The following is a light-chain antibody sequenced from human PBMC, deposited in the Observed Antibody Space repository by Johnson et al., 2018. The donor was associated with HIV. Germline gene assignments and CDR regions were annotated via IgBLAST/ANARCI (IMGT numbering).Light chain of an antibody. V-gene: IGLV1-51*02. CDR2: ENN. CDR3: GTWDRGLNTDV. CDR1: SSNIGNNY. J-gene: IGLJ1*01. Sequence: AVLTQPPSVSAAPGQKVTISCSGSSSNIGNNYVSWYQQLPGTAPKLLIYENNKRPSGIPDRFSGSKSGTSATLGITGLQTGDEADYYCGTWDRGLNTDVFGTGTKVTAL.